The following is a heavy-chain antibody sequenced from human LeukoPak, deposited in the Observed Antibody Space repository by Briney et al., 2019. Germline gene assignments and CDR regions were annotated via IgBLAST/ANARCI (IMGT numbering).Heavy chain of an antibody. CDR1: GYTFTSYG. Sequence: ASVNVSCKASGYTFTSYGISWVRQAPGQGLEWMGGISAYNGNTNYAQKLQGRVTMTTDTSTSTAYMELRSLRSDDTAVYYCARDCSSTSCPPYYYYYGMDVWGQGTTVTVSS. CDR3: ARDCSSTSCPPYYYYYGMDV. CDR2: ISAYNGNT. V-gene: IGHV1-18*01. D-gene: IGHD2-2*01. J-gene: IGHJ6*02.